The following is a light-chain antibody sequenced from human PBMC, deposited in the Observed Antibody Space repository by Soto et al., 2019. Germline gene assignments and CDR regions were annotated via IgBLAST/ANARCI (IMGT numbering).Light chain of an antibody. CDR2: EVN. CDR1: SSDIGGYDY. V-gene: IGLV2-14*01. Sequence: QSAMTQPASVSGSPGQSITISCTGNSSDIGGYDYVSWYQHHPRKAPKLMIYEVNNRPSGVSTRFSGSKSGSTASLTISGLQAEDEADYSCSSYTSGSTWVFGAGTKLTVL. J-gene: IGLJ3*02. CDR3: SSYTSGSTWV.